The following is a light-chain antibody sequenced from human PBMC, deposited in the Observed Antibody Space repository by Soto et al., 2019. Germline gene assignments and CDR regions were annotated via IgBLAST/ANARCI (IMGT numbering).Light chain of an antibody. Sequence: EIVMTQSPATLSVSPGERATLSCRASQSVSRNLAWYQQKPGQAPRLLIYGASTRATGIPARFSGSGSGTEFTLTISSLQSEAFAVYYCQQYINWPYTFGPRTQLEIK. J-gene: IGKJ2*01. V-gene: IGKV3-15*01. CDR2: GAS. CDR1: QSVSRN. CDR3: QQYINWPYT.